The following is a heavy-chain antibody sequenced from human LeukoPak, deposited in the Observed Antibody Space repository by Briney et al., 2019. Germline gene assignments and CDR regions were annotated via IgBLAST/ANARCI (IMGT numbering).Heavy chain of an antibody. CDR3: ARYYDSSGYLSTPHFDY. V-gene: IGHV4-61*01. CDR2: IQYSGST. CDR1: GDSLSGFSFY. J-gene: IGHJ4*02. Sequence: SETLSLTCTVSGDSLSGFSFYWSWIRQPLGKGLQYIGYIQYSGSTNYNPSLKSRVTISVDTSKNQFSLKLSSVTAADTAVYYCARYYDSSGYLSTPHFDYWGQGTLVTVSS. D-gene: IGHD3-22*01.